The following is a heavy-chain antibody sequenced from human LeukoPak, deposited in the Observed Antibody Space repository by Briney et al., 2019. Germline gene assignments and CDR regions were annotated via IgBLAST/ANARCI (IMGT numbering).Heavy chain of an antibody. V-gene: IGHV3-33*01. CDR1: GFTFSSYG. J-gene: IGHJ6*02. Sequence: PGRSLRLSCAASGFTFSSYGMHWVRQATGKGLEWVAVIWYDGDNKYYADSVKGRFTISRDNSKNTLYLQMNSLRAEDTAVYYCARDGIAAAGQYYCYGMDVWGQGTTVTVSS. CDR2: IWYDGDNK. D-gene: IGHD6-13*01. CDR3: ARDGIAAAGQYYCYGMDV.